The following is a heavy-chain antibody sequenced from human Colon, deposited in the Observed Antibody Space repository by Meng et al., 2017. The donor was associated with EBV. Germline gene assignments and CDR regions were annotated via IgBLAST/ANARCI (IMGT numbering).Heavy chain of an antibody. CDR3: AKRVTTGITWAFDY. Sequence: VERLGSGGGLVQPGGALRLSCAACGFTFSNYPLTWVRQAPGKGLEWLSIISDTGGITYYADSVKGRFTISRDNTKSTPYLQMNSLSAEDTATYYCAKRVTTGITWAFDYWGQGALVTVSS. CDR2: ISDTGGIT. CDR1: GFTFSNYP. V-gene: IGHV3-23*01. D-gene: IGHD3-10*01. J-gene: IGHJ4*02.